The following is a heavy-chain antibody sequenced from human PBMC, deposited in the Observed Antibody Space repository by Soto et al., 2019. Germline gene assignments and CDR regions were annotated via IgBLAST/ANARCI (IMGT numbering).Heavy chain of an antibody. Sequence: GGSLRLSCVVSGFTFNNYGINWVRQAPGKGLEWVSTVSKSDYTYYSDSVKGRFTISRDNAKNTVSLQMNTLRAEDTAVYYCAREDSIIIPAVSDFWGQGTLVTVSS. V-gene: IGHV3-21*04. D-gene: IGHD2-2*01. CDR2: VSKSDYT. J-gene: IGHJ4*02. CDR3: AREDSIIIPAVSDF. CDR1: GFTFNNYG.